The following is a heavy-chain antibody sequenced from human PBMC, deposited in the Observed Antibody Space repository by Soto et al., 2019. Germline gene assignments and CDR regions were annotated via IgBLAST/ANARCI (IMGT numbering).Heavy chain of an antibody. Sequence: PGEALKISCKGSGDSVTSHWIGWVRQMPGKGLEWMGIIYPGDSDTRYSPSFQGQVTMSADKSIRTTYLQWSSLKASDTAIYYRATFRFLEWFTWSAPWGQGTLVPVSS. J-gene: IGHJ5*02. CDR2: IYPGDSDT. CDR1: GDSVTSHW. V-gene: IGHV5-51*01. CDR3: ATFRFLEWFTWSAP. D-gene: IGHD3-3*01.